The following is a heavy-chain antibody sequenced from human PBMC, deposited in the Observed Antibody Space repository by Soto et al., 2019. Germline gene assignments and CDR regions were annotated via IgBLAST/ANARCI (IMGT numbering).Heavy chain of an antibody. Sequence: PGESLKISCKGSGYSFNSYWISWVRQMPGKGLEWMGIIYPGDSDTRYSPSFQGQVTISADKSISTAYLQWSSLKASDTAMYYCAREGGYDSSGYDDAFDIWGQGTMVTVS. CDR3: AREGGYDSSGYDDAFDI. CDR1: GYSFNSYW. D-gene: IGHD3-22*01. V-gene: IGHV5-51*01. J-gene: IGHJ3*02. CDR2: IYPGDSDT.